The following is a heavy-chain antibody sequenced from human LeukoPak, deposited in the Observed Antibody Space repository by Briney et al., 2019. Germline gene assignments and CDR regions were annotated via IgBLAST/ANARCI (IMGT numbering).Heavy chain of an antibody. CDR3: ARSANSYDDSDY. Sequence: PSETLSLTCTVSGGSISTYYWSWIRQPPGKGLEWIGYVYRSGNTNYNPSLKSRVTISVDTSKNQFSLKLNSVTAADTAVYFCARSANSYDDSDYWGQGSLVTVSS. V-gene: IGHV4-59*01. CDR2: VYRSGNT. J-gene: IGHJ4*02. CDR1: GGSISTYY. D-gene: IGHD5-12*01.